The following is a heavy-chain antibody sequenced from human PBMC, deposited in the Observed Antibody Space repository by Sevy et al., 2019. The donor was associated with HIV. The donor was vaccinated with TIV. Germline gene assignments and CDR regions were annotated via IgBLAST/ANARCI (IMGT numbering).Heavy chain of an antibody. CDR1: GFSFSNYG. J-gene: IGHJ4*02. CDR2: TSGSGGST. Sequence: GGSLRLSCEASGFSFSNYGMNWVRQAPGKGLEWVSGTSGSGGSTYYADSVKGRFTISRDNSKNTLYLQMNSLRAEDTAVYSCAKAGESYVWGSHYDYWGQGTLVTVSS. D-gene: IGHD3-16*01. V-gene: IGHV3-23*01. CDR3: AKAGESYVWGSHYDY.